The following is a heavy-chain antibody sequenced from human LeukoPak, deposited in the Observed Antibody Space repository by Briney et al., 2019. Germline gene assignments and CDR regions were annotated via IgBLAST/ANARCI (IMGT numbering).Heavy chain of an antibody. J-gene: IGHJ4*02. D-gene: IGHD1-1*01. V-gene: IGHV5-10-1*01. CDR2: IDPSDSYT. CDR3: ARETGTTVPVPDH. Sequence: GESLKICCKGSGYSFTSYWIGWVRQMPGKGLEWTGRIDPSDSYTNYSPSYQGHVTISADKSISTAYLQWSSLKASDTAMYYCARETGTTVPVPDHWGQGTLVTVSS. CDR1: GYSFTSYW.